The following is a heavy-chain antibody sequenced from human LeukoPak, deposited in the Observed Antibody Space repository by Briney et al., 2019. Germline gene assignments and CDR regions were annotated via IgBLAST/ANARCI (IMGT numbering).Heavy chain of an antibody. CDR3: ARESFAARWD. D-gene: IGHD6-6*01. CDR1: GFTFSTYW. CDR2: IKQDGSQK. V-gene: IGHV3-7*01. J-gene: IGHJ4*02. Sequence: PGGSLRLSCAASGFTFSTYWMHWVRQAPGKGLVWVANIKQDGSQKSYVDSVKGRFTISRDNANNLLYLQMNSLRAEDMAVYYCARESFAARWDWGQGTLVTVSS.